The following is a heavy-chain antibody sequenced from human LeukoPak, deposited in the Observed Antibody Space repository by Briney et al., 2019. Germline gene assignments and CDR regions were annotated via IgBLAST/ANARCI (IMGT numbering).Heavy chain of an antibody. Sequence: SVKVSCKASGGTFSSYAISWVRQAPGQGLEWMGRIIPTLGIANYAQKFQGRVTITADKSTSTAYMELSSLRSEDTAVYYCASLSYGSGSYSGDYWGQGTLVTVSS. CDR3: ASLSYGSGSYSGDY. D-gene: IGHD3-10*01. CDR1: GGTFSSYA. V-gene: IGHV1-69*04. CDR2: IIPTLGIA. J-gene: IGHJ4*02.